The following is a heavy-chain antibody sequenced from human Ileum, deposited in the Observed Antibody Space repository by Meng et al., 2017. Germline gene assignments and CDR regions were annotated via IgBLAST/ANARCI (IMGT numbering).Heavy chain of an antibody. J-gene: IGHJ6*02. CDR3: ARELEPYGMDV. V-gene: IGHV3-20*04. CDR2: INWNGGST. Sequence: EVELVEAGGGVVGPWGYLCLTCAASGFNYEDYGMIWVRQAQGKGLEWVSGINWNGGSTGYADSVKGRFTISRDNAKNSLYLQMNSLRAEDTALYYCARELEPYGMDVWGQGTTVTVSS. D-gene: IGHD1-1*01. CDR1: GFNYEDYG.